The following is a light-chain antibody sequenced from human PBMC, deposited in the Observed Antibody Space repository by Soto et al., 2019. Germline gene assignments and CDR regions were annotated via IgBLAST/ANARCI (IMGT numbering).Light chain of an antibody. CDR2: GAS. V-gene: IGKV3-20*01. Sequence: IVLTQSPGTLSLSPGKRATLSCRASQSVSSSYLAWYQQKPGQAPRLLIYGASSRATGIPDRFSGSGSGTDFTLTISRLEPEDFAVYYCQQYGSSPKTFGGGTKVDIK. J-gene: IGKJ4*01. CDR1: QSVSSSY. CDR3: QQYGSSPKT.